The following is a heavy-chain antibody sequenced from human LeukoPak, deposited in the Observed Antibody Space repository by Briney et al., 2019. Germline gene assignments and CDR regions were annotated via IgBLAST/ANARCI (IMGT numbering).Heavy chain of an antibody. CDR2: IYYSGST. J-gene: IGHJ4*02. D-gene: IGHD3-22*01. V-gene: IGHV4-59*01. CDR3: ASGDSSGYYYLNYFDY. CDR1: GGSISSYY. Sequence: PSETLSLTCTVSGGSISSYYWSWIRQPPGKGLEWIGDIYYSGSTNYNPSLKSRVTISVDTSKNQFSLKLSSVTAADTAVYYCASGDSSGYYYLNYFDYWGQGTLVTVSS.